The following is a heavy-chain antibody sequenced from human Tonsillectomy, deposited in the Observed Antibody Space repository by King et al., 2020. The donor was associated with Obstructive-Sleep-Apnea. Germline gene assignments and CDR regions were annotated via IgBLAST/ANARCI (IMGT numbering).Heavy chain of an antibody. D-gene: IGHD3-22*01. CDR2: ISAYNGNT. CDR3: ARDRGYYYDSSGYSDFDY. Sequence: VQLVESGAEVKKPGASVKVSCKASGYTFTSYGISWVRQAPGQGLEWMGWISAYNGNTNYAQKLQGRVTMTTDTSTSTAYIELRSLRSDDTAVYYCARDRGYYYDSSGYSDFDYWGQGTLVTVSS. CDR1: GYTFTSYG. J-gene: IGHJ4*02. V-gene: IGHV1-18*01.